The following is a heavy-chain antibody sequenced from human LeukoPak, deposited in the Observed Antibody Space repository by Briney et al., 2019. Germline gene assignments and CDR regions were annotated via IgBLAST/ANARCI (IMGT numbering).Heavy chain of an antibody. D-gene: IGHD6-13*01. CDR2: ISTSSSYI. J-gene: IGHJ6*03. CDR3: ARDGSSSSWYWGNDYYYYMDV. CDR1: GFTFSSYS. V-gene: IGHV3-21*01. Sequence: GGSLRLSCAASGFTFSSYSMNWVRQAPGKGLEWASFISTSSSYIFYADSVKGRFTISRDNAQDSLYLQMNSLRAEDTAVYYCARDGSSSSWYWGNDYYYYMDVWGKGTTVTVSS.